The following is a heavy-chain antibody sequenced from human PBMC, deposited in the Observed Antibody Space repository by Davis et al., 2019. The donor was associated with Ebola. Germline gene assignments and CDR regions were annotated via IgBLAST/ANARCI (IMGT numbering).Heavy chain of an antibody. J-gene: IGHJ5*02. CDR2: IDPSDSYI. CDR1: GYSFTSYW. Sequence: GESLKISCKGSGYSFTSYWIAWVRQMPGKGLEWMVRIDPSDSYINDSPSFRGHVSISVDKSINTAYLQWSRLEASDTAVYYCARRVADGYKTKSFNLWGQGTPVTVSS. D-gene: IGHD5-24*01. CDR3: ARRVADGYKTKSFNL. V-gene: IGHV5-10-1*01.